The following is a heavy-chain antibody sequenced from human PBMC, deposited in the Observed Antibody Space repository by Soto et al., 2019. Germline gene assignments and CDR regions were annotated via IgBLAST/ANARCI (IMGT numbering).Heavy chain of an antibody. CDR2: IKQDGSEK. V-gene: IGHV3-7*01. Sequence: EVQLVESGGGLVQPGGSLRLSCAASGFTFSSYWMSWVRQAPGKGLERVANIKQDGSEKYYVDSVKGRFTISRDNAKNSLYLQMNSLRAEDTAVYYCVRDKRVPAAKPYYYYYYMDVWGKGTTVTVSS. J-gene: IGHJ6*03. CDR1: GFTFSSYW. CDR3: VRDKRVPAAKPYYYYYYMDV. D-gene: IGHD2-2*01.